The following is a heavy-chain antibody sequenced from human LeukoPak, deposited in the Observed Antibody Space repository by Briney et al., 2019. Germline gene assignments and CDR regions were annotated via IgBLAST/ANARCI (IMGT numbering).Heavy chain of an antibody. CDR3: ARSPYGDYGGYYYYGMDV. J-gene: IGHJ6*02. V-gene: IGHV3-74*01. D-gene: IGHD4-17*01. CDR1: GFTFSSYW. Sequence: GGSLRLSCAASGFTFSSYWMHWVRQAPGKGLVWVSRINSDGSSTSYADSVKGRFTISRDNAKNTLYLQMNSLRAEDTAVYYCARSPYGDYGGYYYYGMDVWGQGTTVTVSS. CDR2: INSDGSST.